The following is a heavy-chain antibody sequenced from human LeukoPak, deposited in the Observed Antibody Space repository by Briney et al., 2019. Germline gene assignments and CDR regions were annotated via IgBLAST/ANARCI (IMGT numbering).Heavy chain of an antibody. J-gene: IGHJ4*02. CDR3: ARDQGYYDSSGSYDY. V-gene: IGHV4-34*01. D-gene: IGHD3-22*01. CDR2: INHSGST. CDR1: GGSFSGYY. Sequence: SETLSLTCAVYGGSFSGYYWSWIRQPPGKGLEWIGEINHSGSTNYNPSLKSRVTISIDKSENHFSLRLSSVTAADTAMYYCARDQGYYDSSGSYDYWGQGTLVTVSS.